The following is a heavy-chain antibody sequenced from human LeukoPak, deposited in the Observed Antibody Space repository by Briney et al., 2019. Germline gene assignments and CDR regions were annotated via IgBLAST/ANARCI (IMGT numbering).Heavy chain of an antibody. CDR3: ARDGSYRWFDP. D-gene: IGHD1-26*01. J-gene: IGHJ5*02. V-gene: IGHV4-59*12. Sequence: PSETLTLTCTVSGGSISSYYWSWSRQPPGKGLEWIGYIYYSGSTNYNPSLKSRVTISVDTSKNQFSLKLSSVTAADTAVYYCARDGSYRWFDPWGQGTLVTVSS. CDR1: GGSISSYY. CDR2: IYYSGST.